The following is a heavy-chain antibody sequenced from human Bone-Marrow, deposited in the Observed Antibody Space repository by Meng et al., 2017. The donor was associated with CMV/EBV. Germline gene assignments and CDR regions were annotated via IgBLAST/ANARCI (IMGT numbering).Heavy chain of an antibody. V-gene: IGHV1-18*01. CDR2: ISAYNGNT. Sequence: ASVKVSCKASGYTFTSYGISWVRQAPGQGLEWMGWISAYNGNTNYAQKLQGRVTMTTDTSTSTAYMELRSLRSDDTAVYYCARVRRWCSSTSCFIDAFDIWGQGTMVTVSS. D-gene: IGHD2-2*01. CDR3: ARVRRWCSSTSCFIDAFDI. CDR1: GYTFTSYG. J-gene: IGHJ3*02.